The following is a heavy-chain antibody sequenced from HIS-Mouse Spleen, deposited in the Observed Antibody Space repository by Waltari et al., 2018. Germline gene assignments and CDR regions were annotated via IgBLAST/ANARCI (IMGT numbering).Heavy chain of an antibody. CDR3: TTAGFGELTYYYYGMDV. CDR1: GFTFSNAW. V-gene: IGHV3-15*01. Sequence: EVQLVESGGGLVKPGGSLRLSCAASGFTFSNAWMSWVRQPPGTGLEWVGRIKSKTDGGTTDYAAPVKGRFTISRDDSKNTLYLQMNSLKTEDTAVYYCTTAGFGELTYYYYGMDVWGQGTTVTVSS. D-gene: IGHD3-10*01. J-gene: IGHJ6*02. CDR2: IKSKTDGGTT.